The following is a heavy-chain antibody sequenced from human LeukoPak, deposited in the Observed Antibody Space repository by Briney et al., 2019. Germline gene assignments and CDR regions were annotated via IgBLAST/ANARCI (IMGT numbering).Heavy chain of an antibody. CDR2: TYYTSKWYN. V-gene: IGHV6-1*01. D-gene: IGHD3-10*01. CDR3: VRRGHFDY. CDR1: VDGVSGVTSG. Sequence: SQTLSLTSAISVDGVSGVTSGCNWVRQSPSRGLEWLGRTYYTSKWYNDYAESVKSRIAINPDTSKNQFSLHLNSVTPEDTAVYYCVRRGHFDYWGQGTLVTVSS. J-gene: IGHJ4*02.